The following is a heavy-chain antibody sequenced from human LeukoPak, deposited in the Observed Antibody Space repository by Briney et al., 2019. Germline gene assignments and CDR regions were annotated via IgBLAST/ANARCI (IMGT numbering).Heavy chain of an antibody. CDR2: ISGRSSTI. CDR1: GFTFSSYS. V-gene: IGHV3-48*01. J-gene: IGHJ4*02. Sequence: PGGSLILSCAASGFTFSSYSMNWVRQAPGKGLEWVSYISGRSSTIYYADSVKGRFTISRDNAENSLYLQMNSLRAEDTAVYYCARVRLDSGTYSLYYWGQGTLVTVSS. CDR3: ARVRLDSGTYSLYY. D-gene: IGHD3-10*01.